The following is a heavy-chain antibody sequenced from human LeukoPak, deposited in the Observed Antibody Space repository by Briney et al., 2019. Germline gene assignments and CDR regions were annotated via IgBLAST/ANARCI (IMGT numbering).Heavy chain of an antibody. Sequence: GGSLRLSCAASGFTFSSYSMNWVRQAPGKGLEWVSSISSSSSYIYYADSVKGRSTISRDNAKNSLYLQMNSLRAEDTAVYYCARAFDSSGYYYVSAYWGQGTLVTVSS. J-gene: IGHJ4*02. CDR3: ARAFDSSGYYYVSAY. V-gene: IGHV3-21*01. CDR2: ISSSSSYI. D-gene: IGHD3-22*01. CDR1: GFTFSSYS.